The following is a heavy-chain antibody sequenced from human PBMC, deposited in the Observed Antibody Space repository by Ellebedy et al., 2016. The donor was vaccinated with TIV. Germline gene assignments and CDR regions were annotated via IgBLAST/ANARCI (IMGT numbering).Heavy chain of an antibody. V-gene: IGHV1-8*01. D-gene: IGHD3-10*01. CDR2: MNPNSGNT. CDR3: ARERSITMVRGVISY. CDR1: GYTFTSYD. J-gene: IGHJ4*02. Sequence: ASVKVSXKASGYTFTSYDINWVRQATGQGLEWMGWMNPNSGNTGYAQKFQGRVTMTRNTSISTAYMELSRLRSDDTAVYYCARERSITMVRGVISYWGQGTLVTVSS.